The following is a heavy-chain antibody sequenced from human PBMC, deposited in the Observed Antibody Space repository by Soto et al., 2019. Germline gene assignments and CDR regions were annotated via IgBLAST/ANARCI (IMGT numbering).Heavy chain of an antibody. J-gene: IGHJ6*04. D-gene: IGHD3-10*01. Sequence: QVQLVQSGAEVKTPGSSVKVSCEASGGTFNSYSINWVRQAPGQGLEWMGRIIPMFGTTDYAQRFQGRVTFTADESTNTASMEVTNLTSEDTAVYYCARAVVITFTRLSDVDVWGEGTKVSVSS. CDR2: IIPMFGTT. CDR3: ARAVVITFTRLSDVDV. V-gene: IGHV1-69*18. CDR1: GGTFNSYS.